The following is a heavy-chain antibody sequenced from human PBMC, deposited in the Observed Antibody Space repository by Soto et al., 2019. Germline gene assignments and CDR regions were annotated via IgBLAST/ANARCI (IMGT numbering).Heavy chain of an antibody. D-gene: IGHD1-26*01. CDR2: ISPYTGNT. CDR3: ARLGWELLSGRRYFDY. V-gene: IGHV1-18*04. CDR1: GYTFSDFA. J-gene: IGHJ4*02. Sequence: QVLLVQSGTEVKKPGASMKVSCKTSGYTFSDFALTWVRQAPDQGLEWLGWISPYTGNTHYAQRLQDRVTVTTHTPTSTAYLELRSLRSDDTAVYYCARLGWELLSGRRYFDYWGQGTLVTVSS.